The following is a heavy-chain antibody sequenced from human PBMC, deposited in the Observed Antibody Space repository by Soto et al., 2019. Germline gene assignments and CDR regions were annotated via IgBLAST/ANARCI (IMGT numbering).Heavy chain of an antibody. V-gene: IGHV4-34*01. CDR1: GGSFSGYY. CDR2: INHSGST. CDR3: ARGGLLWFGRALYYYGMDV. J-gene: IGHJ6*02. D-gene: IGHD3-10*01. Sequence: QVHLQQWGAGLLKPSETLSLTCAVYGGSFSGYYWSWIRQPPGKGLEWIGEINHSGSTNYNPSLKSRVTISVDTSKNQFSLKLSSVTAADMAVYYCARGGLLWFGRALYYYGMDVCGQGTTVTVSS.